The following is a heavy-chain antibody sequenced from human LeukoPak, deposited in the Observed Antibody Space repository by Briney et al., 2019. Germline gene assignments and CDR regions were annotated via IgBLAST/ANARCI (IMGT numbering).Heavy chain of an antibody. Sequence: ASVKVSCKASGYTFTSYYMHWVRQAPGQGLEWMGIINPSGGSTSYAQKFQGRVTMTSDTSTSTVYMELSSLRSEDTGVYYCASAEGFGELYYMDVCGKGTTVTVSS. J-gene: IGHJ6*03. CDR1: GYTFTSYY. D-gene: IGHD3-10*01. V-gene: IGHV1-46*03. CDR2: INPSGGST. CDR3: ASAEGFGELYYMDV.